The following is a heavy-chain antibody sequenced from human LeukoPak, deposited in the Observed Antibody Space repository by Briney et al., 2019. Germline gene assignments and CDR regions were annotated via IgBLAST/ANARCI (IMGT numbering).Heavy chain of an antibody. V-gene: IGHV4-59*01. CDR3: ARDRTRIAAAGTYYYYYGMDV. J-gene: IGHJ6*02. D-gene: IGHD6-13*01. Sequence: SETLSLTCTVSGGSNSSYYWSWIRQPPGKGLEWIGYIYYSGSTNYNPSLKSRVTISVDTSKNQFSLKLSSVTAADTAVYYCARDRTRIAAAGTYYYYYGMDVWGQGTTVTVSS. CDR2: IYYSGST. CDR1: GGSNSSYY.